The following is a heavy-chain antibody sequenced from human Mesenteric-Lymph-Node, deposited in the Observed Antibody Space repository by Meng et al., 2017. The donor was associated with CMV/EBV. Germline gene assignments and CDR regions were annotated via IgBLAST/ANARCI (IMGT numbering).Heavy chain of an antibody. D-gene: IGHD2-2*01. CDR3: ARGRVYCSSTSCYYGGAFDI. V-gene: IGHV4-39*07. CDR1: GGSISSSSYY. Sequence: GSLRLSCTVSGGSISSSSYYWGWIRQPPGTGLEWIGSIYYSGSTYYNPSLKSRVTISVDTSKNQFSLKLSSVTAADTAVYYCARGRVYCSSTSCYYGGAFDIWGQGTMVTVSS. CDR2: IYYSGST. J-gene: IGHJ3*02.